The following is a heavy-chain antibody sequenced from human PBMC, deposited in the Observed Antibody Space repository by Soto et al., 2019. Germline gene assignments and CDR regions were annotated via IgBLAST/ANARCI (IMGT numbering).Heavy chain of an antibody. CDR3: AKLTHAGSGYYHPGGS. CDR1: GFTFSNYG. J-gene: IGHJ5*02. V-gene: IGHV3-30*18. CDR2: ISYDGSNK. Sequence: QVQLVESGGGVVQPGRSLRLSCAASGFTFSNYGMHWVRQAPGKGLEWVAVISYDGSNKYYADSVKGRFTMSRDNSKNTLSLQMNSLRAEDTAVYYWAKLTHAGSGYYHPGGSWGQGTLVTVSS. D-gene: IGHD3-22*01.